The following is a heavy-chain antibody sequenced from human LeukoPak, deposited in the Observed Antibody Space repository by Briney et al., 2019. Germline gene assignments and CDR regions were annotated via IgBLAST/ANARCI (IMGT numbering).Heavy chain of an antibody. J-gene: IGHJ4*02. D-gene: IGHD3-3*01. CDR1: GFTFSSYA. V-gene: IGHV3-23*01. CDR3: AEPLDLFGVVTIGFDY. CDR2: ISGSGGST. Sequence: GGSLRLSCAASGFTFSSYAMSWVRQAPGKGLEWVSAISGSGGSTYYADSVKGRFTISRDNSKNTLYLQMNSLRAEDTAVYYCAEPLDLFGVVTIGFDYWGQGTLVTVSS.